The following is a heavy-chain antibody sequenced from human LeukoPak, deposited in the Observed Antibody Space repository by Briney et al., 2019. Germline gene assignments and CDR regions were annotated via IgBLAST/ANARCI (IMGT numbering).Heavy chain of an antibody. D-gene: IGHD3-16*01. Sequence: ASVKVSCKASGYTFTGYFLHWVRQAPGQGLEWMGWINPNNGFTNYTQKFKGRLTMTRDTSISTAYMELNRLTSDDTAVFYCARAWGSLYSFDYWGQGTLVTVSS. J-gene: IGHJ4*02. CDR2: INPNNGFT. CDR1: GYTFTGYF. CDR3: ARAWGSLYSFDY. V-gene: IGHV1-2*02.